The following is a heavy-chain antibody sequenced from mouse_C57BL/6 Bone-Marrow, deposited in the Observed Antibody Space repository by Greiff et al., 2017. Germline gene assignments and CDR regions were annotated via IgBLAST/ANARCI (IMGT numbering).Heavy chain of an antibody. CDR3: ARGCRDYDGFAY. D-gene: IGHD2-4*01. V-gene: IGHV1-80*01. J-gene: IGHJ3*01. CDR2: IYPGDGDT. CDR1: GYAFSSYW. Sequence: VQLQQSGAELVKPGASVKISCKASGYAFSSYWMNWVKQRPGKGLEWIGQIYPGDGDTNYNGKFKGKATLTADNSSSTAYMQLSSLTSEDSAVYFCARGCRDYDGFAYWGQGTLVTVSA.